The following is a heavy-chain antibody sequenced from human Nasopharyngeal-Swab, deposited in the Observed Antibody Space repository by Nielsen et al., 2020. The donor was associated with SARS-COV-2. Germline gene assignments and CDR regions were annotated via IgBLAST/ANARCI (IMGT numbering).Heavy chain of an antibody. J-gene: IGHJ4*02. CDR3: ARAVGQQWLVRRNYFDY. V-gene: IGHV1-18*01. D-gene: IGHD6-19*01. CDR1: GYTFTSYG. Sequence: ASVTVSCKASGYTFTSYGISWVRQAPGQGLEWMGWISAYNGNTNYAQKLQGRVTMTTDTSTSTAYMELRSLRSDDKVVYYCARAVGQQWLVRRNYFDYWGQGTLVTVSS. CDR2: ISAYNGNT.